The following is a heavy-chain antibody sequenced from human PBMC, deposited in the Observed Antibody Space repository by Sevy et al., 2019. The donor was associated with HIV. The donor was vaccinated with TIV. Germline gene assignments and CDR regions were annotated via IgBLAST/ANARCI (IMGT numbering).Heavy chain of an antibody. CDR3: AKDYDFWSGYYNAFDI. D-gene: IGHD3-3*01. CDR2: IRFDGSNK. J-gene: IGHJ3*02. V-gene: IGHV3-30*02. CDR1: GFXFSSYG. Sequence: GGSLRLSCAASGFXFSSYGMHWVRQAPXKGLEWVXXIRFDGSNKYYADSVKGRFTISRDNSKNTLYLQMNSLRAEDTAVYYCAKDYDFWSGYYNAFDIWGQGTMVTVSS.